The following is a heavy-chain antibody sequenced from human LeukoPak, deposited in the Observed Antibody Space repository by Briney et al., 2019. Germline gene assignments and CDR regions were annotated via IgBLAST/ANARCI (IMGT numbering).Heavy chain of an antibody. CDR2: FDPEDGET. J-gene: IGHJ4*02. CDR1: GYTLTELS. D-gene: IGHD3-10*01. V-gene: IGHV1-24*01. Sequence: EASVKVSCKVSGYTLTELSMHWVRQAPGKGLEWMGGFDPEDGETIYAQKFQGRVTMTEDTSTDTAYMELRSLRSEDTAVYYCATLGTMVRRYFDYWGQGTLVTVSS. CDR3: ATLGTMVRRYFDY.